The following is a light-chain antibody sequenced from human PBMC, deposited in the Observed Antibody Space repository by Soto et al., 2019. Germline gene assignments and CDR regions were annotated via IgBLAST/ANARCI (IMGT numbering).Light chain of an antibody. CDR1: QSSCYISNNKHY. CDR3: QQYCSTRT. CDR2: WAS. Sequence: IVITQSPNSLAVFLGEGATINCKSRQSSCYISNNKHYLAWYPQKPGQPSKLLIYWASTRASGVPVRFIGSGSGRDFTLTISSLQAEDVAVYYCQQYCSTRTFGQGGKVDMK. J-gene: IGKJ1*01. V-gene: IGKV4-1*01.